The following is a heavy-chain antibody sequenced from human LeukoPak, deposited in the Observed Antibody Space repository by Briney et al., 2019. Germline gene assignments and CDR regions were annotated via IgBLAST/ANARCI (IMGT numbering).Heavy chain of an antibody. Sequence: GASVKVSCKVSGYTLTELSMHWVRQAPGEGLEWMGGFDPEDGETIYAQKFQGRVTMTRDTSISTAYMELSRLRSDDTAVYYCASGNIVVVPAAMGYWGQGTLVTVSS. CDR3: ASGNIVVVPAAMGY. CDR1: GYTLTELS. J-gene: IGHJ4*02. CDR2: FDPEDGET. V-gene: IGHV1-24*01. D-gene: IGHD2-2*01.